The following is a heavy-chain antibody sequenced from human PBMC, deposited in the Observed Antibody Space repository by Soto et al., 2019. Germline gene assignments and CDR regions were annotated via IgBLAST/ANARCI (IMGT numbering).Heavy chain of an antibody. D-gene: IGHD3-16*02. J-gene: IGHJ6*02. V-gene: IGHV1-69*01. CDR1: GGTFSSYA. Sequence: QVQLVQSGAEVKKPGSSVKVSCKASGGTFSSYAISWVRQAPEQGLEWMGGIIPIFGTANYAQKFQGRVTITADESTSTAYMELSSLRSEDTAVYYCARGMITFGGVIVIPGMDVWGQGTTVTVSS. CDR2: IIPIFGTA. CDR3: ARGMITFGGVIVIPGMDV.